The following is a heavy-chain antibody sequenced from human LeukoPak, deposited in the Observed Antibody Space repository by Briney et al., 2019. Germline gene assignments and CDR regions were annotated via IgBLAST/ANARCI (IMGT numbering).Heavy chain of an antibody. CDR1: GFSFSGHW. D-gene: IGHD6-6*01. Sequence: GGSLRLSCTASGFSFSGHWMHWARQLPGKGLVWVSRISPTGSTTSYADSVKGRFTVSRDNAKNTPYLQVNNLRAEDTAVYYCARGPNSNWSGLDFWGQGTLPTVSS. V-gene: IGHV3-74*01. J-gene: IGHJ4*02. CDR2: ISPTGSTT. CDR3: ARGPNSNWSGLDF.